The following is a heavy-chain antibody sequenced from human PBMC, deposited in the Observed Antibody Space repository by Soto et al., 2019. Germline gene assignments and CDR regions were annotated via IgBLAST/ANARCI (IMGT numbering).Heavy chain of an antibody. J-gene: IGHJ6*02. V-gene: IGHV4-59*01. CDR1: GGSISSYY. Sequence: SETLSLTCTVSGGSISSYYWSWIRQPPGKGLEWIGYIYYSGSTNYNPSLKSRVTISVDTSKNQFSLKLSSVTAADTAVYYCAGWYYDFWSGYPTTGYGMDVWGQGTTVAVSS. CDR2: IYYSGST. D-gene: IGHD3-3*01. CDR3: AGWYYDFWSGYPTTGYGMDV.